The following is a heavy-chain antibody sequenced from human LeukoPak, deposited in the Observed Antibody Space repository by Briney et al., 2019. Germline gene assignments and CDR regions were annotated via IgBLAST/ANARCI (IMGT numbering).Heavy chain of an antibody. V-gene: IGHV4-30-4*01. CDR2: IYYSGST. Sequence: PSETLSLTCTVSGGSISSGDYYWSWIRQPPGKGLEWIGYIYYSGSTYYNPSLKSRVTISVDTSKNQFSLKLSSVTAADTAVYYCASQPQTYYYGSGSYYAWGQGTLVTVSS. CDR1: GGSISSGDYY. CDR3: ASQPQTYYYGSGSYYA. D-gene: IGHD3-10*01. J-gene: IGHJ5*02.